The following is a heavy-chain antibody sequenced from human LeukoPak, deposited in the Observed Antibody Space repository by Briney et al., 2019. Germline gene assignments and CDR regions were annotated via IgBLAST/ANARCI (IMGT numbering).Heavy chain of an antibody. V-gene: IGHV3-21*01. J-gene: IGHJ4*02. CDR3: AREAFYDYVWGSYPRLFDS. CDR2: ITNSSSYI. CDR1: GFTFSRYS. D-gene: IGHD3-16*02. Sequence: GGSLRLSCAASGFTFSRYSMNWVRQAPGKGLEWVSSITNSSSYIYYADSVKGRFTISRDNAKNSLYLQMNSLRAEDTAVYYCAREAFYDYVWGSYPRLFDSWGQGTLVTVSS.